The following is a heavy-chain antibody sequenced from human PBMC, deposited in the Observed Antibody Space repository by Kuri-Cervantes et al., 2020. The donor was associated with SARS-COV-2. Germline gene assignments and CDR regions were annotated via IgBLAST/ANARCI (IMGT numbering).Heavy chain of an antibody. CDR1: GYTFTGYY. D-gene: IGHD3-3*01. Sequence: ASVKVSCKASGYTFTGYYMHWVRQAPGQGLEWMGWINPNSGGTNYAQKFQGRVTMTRDTSISTAYMELSRLRSDDTAVYYCARAYLWSGYYTDYYMDVWGKGTTVTGSS. CDR3: ARAYLWSGYYTDYYMDV. V-gene: IGHV1-2*02. J-gene: IGHJ6*03. CDR2: INPNSGGT.